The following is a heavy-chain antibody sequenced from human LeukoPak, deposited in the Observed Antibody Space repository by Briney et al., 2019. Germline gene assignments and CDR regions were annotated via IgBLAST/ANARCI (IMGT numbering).Heavy chain of an antibody. Sequence: GGSLRLSCAASGFTFSSYSMNRVRQAPGKGLEWVSSISSSSSYIYYADSVKGRFTISRDNAKNSLYLQMNSLRAEDTAVYYCARDTIAAAGRNWFDPWGQGTLVTVSS. CDR2: ISSSSSYI. J-gene: IGHJ5*02. CDR1: GFTFSSYS. V-gene: IGHV3-21*01. D-gene: IGHD6-13*01. CDR3: ARDTIAAAGRNWFDP.